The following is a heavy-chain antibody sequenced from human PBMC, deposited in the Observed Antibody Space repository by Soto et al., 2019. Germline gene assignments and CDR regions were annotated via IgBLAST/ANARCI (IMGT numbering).Heavy chain of an antibody. V-gene: IGHV4-39*03. CDR2: IFYSGST. CDR3: TTEYWGSTY. CDR1: GDSISSSNYF. J-gene: IGHJ4*02. Sequence: SETLSLTCTVSGDSISSSNYFWGWIRQPPGKGLEWIGTIFYSGSTYYNPSLKSRVTISVDTSKNQFSLKLTSVTAADTAVYYCTTEYWGSTYWGRGTLVTVSS. D-gene: IGHD7-27*01.